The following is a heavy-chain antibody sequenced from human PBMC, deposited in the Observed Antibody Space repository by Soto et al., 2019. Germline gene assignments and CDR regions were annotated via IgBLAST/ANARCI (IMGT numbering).Heavy chain of an antibody. CDR3: EQLGAPPKYYFEY. Sequence: SETLSLTCAFYVVSFSGYYWSCIRHPPGKWLEWIGEINHSGSTNYNPSLKSRVTISVDTSKNQFSLKLSSVTAADTAVYYCEQLGAPPKYYFEYWGQGTLVIVS. CDR1: VVSFSGYY. J-gene: IGHJ4*02. D-gene: IGHD6-13*01. CDR2: INHSGST. V-gene: IGHV4-34*01.